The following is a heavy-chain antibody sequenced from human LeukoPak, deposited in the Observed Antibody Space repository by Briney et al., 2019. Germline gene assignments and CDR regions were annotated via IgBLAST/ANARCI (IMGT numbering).Heavy chain of an antibody. CDR1: GGSISSYY. J-gene: IGHJ4*02. CDR2: IYYSGST. D-gene: IGHD3-10*01. CDR3: ARARGITMVRGGLFDY. V-gene: IGHV4-59*01. Sequence: SETLFLTCTVSGGSISSYYWSWIRQPPGKGLEWIGYIYYSGSTNYNPSLKSRVTISVDTSKNQFSLKLSSVTAADTAVYYCARARGITMVRGGLFDYWGQGTLVTVSS.